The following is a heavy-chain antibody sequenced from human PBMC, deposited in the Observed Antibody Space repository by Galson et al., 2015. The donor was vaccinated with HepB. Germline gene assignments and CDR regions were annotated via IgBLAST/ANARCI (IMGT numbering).Heavy chain of an antibody. CDR2: ISGSSITI. Sequence: SLRLSCAASGFIFSSYNMNWVRQAPGKGLEWVSYISGSSITIYYADSVKGRFTISRDNAKNSLYLQMNSLRAEDTAVYYCARVPYYYGMDVWGQGTTVTVSS. CDR1: GFIFSSYN. J-gene: IGHJ6*02. CDR3: ARVPYYYGMDV. V-gene: IGHV3-48*01.